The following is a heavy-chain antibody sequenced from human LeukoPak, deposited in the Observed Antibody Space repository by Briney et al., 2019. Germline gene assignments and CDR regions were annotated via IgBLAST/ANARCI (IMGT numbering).Heavy chain of an antibody. V-gene: IGHV3-48*03. D-gene: IGHD1-26*01. CDR1: GFTFSSYD. Sequence: GGSLRLSCAASGFTFSSYDMNWVRQAPGKGLEWVSYIVSSGSTIYYADSVKGRFTISRDNAKNSLYLQMNSLRADDTGVYFCARLLGASPFDYWGQGTLVTVSS. J-gene: IGHJ4*02. CDR2: IVSSGSTI. CDR3: ARLLGASPFDY.